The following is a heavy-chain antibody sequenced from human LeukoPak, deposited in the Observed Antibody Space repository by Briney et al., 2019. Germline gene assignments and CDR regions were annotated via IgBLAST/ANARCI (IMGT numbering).Heavy chain of an antibody. CDR3: ARDFGAAGSFDY. Sequence: GGSLRLSCAASGSTFSSYSMNWVRQAPGKGLEWVSSISSSSSYIYYADSVKGRFTISRDNAKNSLYLQMNSLRAEDTAVYYCARDFGAAGSFDYWGQGTLVTVSS. D-gene: IGHD6-13*01. CDR1: GSTFSSYS. CDR2: ISSSSSYI. V-gene: IGHV3-21*01. J-gene: IGHJ4*02.